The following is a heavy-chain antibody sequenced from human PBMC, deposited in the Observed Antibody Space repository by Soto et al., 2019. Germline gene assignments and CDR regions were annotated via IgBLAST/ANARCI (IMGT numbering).Heavy chain of an antibody. J-gene: IGHJ4*02. CDR1: GFTFSNYA. Sequence: EVQLLESGGGLVQSGGSLRLSCAASGFTFSNYAMSWVRQAPGKGLEWLSGISGGGRSTYYADSVKGRFTISRDNSKSTLYLQMSSLRAEDTALYYCAYTSGSHLGSQQNWGQGTLVTVSS. CDR3: AYTSGSHLGSQQN. D-gene: IGHD3-10*01. CDR2: ISGGGRST. V-gene: IGHV3-23*01.